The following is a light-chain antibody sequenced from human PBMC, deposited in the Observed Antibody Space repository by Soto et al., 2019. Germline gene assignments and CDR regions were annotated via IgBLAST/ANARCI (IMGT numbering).Light chain of an antibody. J-gene: IGLJ1*01. V-gene: IGLV2-14*01. CDR1: RSDIGSYNY. Sequence: QSALTQPASVSGSPGQSITISCSGTRSDIGSYNYVAWYQQFPGKTPKILIYGVSNRPSGVSSRFSGSKSGNTASLTISGLQAEDEADYYCISYTGSSTPYVFGSGTKLTVL. CDR2: GVS. CDR3: ISYTGSSTPYV.